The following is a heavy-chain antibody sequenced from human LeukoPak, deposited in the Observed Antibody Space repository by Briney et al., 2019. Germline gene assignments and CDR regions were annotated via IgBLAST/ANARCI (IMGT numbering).Heavy chain of an antibody. CDR3: ARYGSGSNYRDPFDS. Sequence: GGSLRLSCVASGFNFDEYAMNWVRQAPGKGLEWISCIYRDSSVIHYADSVRGRFTVSRDNAKNSVYLQMNSLRAEDTAVYSCARYGSGSNYRDPFDSWGQGTLVTVSS. D-gene: IGHD3-10*01. V-gene: IGHV3-48*01. CDR2: IYRDSSVI. CDR1: GFNFDEYA. J-gene: IGHJ4*02.